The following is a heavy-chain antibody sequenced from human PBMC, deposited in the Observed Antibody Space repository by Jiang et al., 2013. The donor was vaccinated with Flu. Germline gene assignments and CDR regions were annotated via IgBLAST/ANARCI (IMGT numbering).Heavy chain of an antibody. J-gene: IGHJ1*01. CDR2: IYYSGST. CDR3: ARLDCSGGSCYRGVAEFFQH. Sequence: GSGLVKPSETLSLTCIVSGGSISSSSYYWGWIRQPPGKGLEWIGYIYYSGSTYYNLSLKSRVTISVDRSRDQFSLNLISVTAADTAVYYCARLDCSGGSCYRGVAEFFQHWGQGTLVTVSS. CDR1: GGSISSSSYY. D-gene: IGHD2-15*01. V-gene: IGHV4-39*07.